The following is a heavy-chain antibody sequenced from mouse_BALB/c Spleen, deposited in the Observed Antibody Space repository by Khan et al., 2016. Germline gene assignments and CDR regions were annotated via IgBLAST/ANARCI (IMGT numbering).Heavy chain of an antibody. J-gene: IGHJ4*01. CDR2: IWAGGST. Sequence: VQLQESGPGLVAPSQSLSITCTVSGFSLTSYGVHWVRQPPGKGLEWLGVIWAGGSTTYNSALMSRLSISKDNSKSKVYLKMNSLQTDDTAMYYCARNCGSRDYYSIDYWGQGTSVTVSS. D-gene: IGHD1-1*01. CDR3: ARNCGSRDYYSIDY. CDR1: GFSLTSYG. V-gene: IGHV2-9*02.